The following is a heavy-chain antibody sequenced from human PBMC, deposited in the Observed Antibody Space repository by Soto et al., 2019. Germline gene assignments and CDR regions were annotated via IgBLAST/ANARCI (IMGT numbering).Heavy chain of an antibody. CDR3: ARDKEAFDI. J-gene: IGHJ3*02. V-gene: IGHV3-74*01. CDR2: INSDGSGT. Sequence: GSLRLSCAASGFSFSNYWMHWVRQAPGKGLVWVSRINSDGSGTSYADSVKGRFTISRDNAKSTLYLQMNSLRAEDTAVYYCARDKEAFDIWGQGTMVTVSS. CDR1: GFSFSNYW.